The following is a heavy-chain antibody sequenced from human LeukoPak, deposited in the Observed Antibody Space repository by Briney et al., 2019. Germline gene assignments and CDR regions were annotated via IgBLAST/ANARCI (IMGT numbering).Heavy chain of an antibody. V-gene: IGHV4-59*01. J-gene: IGHJ6*03. CDR3: ARETVTPGSYYYYYMDV. Sequence: SETLSLTCTVSGGSISSYYWSWIRQPPGKGLEWIGYIYYSGSTNYNPSLKSRVTISVDTYKNQFSLKLSSVTAADTAVYYCARETVTPGSYYYYYMDVWGKGTTVTVSS. D-gene: IGHD4-11*01. CDR2: IYYSGST. CDR1: GGSISSYY.